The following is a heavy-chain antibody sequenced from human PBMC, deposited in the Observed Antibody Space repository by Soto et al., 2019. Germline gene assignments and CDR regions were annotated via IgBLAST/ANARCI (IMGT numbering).Heavy chain of an antibody. CDR2: ISGSGGST. CDR1: GFTVSSYA. CDR3: AKQQGNIAAGPYSDFDY. J-gene: IGHJ4*02. V-gene: IGHV3-23*01. D-gene: IGHD6-13*01. Sequence: PGGSLRLSCAASGFTVSSYAMGWVRQAPGKGLEWVSAISGSGGSTYYADSVKGRFTISRDNSKNTLYLQMNSLRAEDTAVYYCAKQQGNIAAGPYSDFDYWGQGTLVTVSS.